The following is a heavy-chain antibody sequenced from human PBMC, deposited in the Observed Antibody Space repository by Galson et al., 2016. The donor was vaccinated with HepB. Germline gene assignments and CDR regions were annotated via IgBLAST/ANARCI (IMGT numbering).Heavy chain of an antibody. Sequence: ETLSLTCTVSGGSISTYYWNWIRQPPGKGLEWIGYIYYSGSTNYNPSLRSRVTLSVDTSKNQFSLKLTSVTAADTAVYYCARDSAGSFDLWGRGTLVTVSS. V-gene: IGHV4-59*01. CDR2: IYYSGST. CDR1: GGSISTYY. J-gene: IGHJ2*01. CDR3: ARDSAGSFDL. D-gene: IGHD3-10*01.